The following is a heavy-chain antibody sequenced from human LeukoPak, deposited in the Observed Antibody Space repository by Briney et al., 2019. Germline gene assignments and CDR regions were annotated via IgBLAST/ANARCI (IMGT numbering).Heavy chain of an antibody. CDR1: GLIFSNYG. CDR2: ISHDGDKA. CDR3: AKGKPNRDYDSVGITIDDFDY. V-gene: IGHV3-30*18. Sequence: GGSLRLSCSVSGLIFSNYGMHWVRQVPGKGLEWLAVISHDGDKAYYADSVRARFSISRDNSKNVMNLQMDSLRSEDTAIYYCAKGKPNRDYDSVGITIDDFDYWGRGILVSVAS. J-gene: IGHJ4*02. D-gene: IGHD3-3*01.